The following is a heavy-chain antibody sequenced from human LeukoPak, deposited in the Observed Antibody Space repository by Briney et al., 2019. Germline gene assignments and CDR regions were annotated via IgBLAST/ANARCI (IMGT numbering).Heavy chain of an antibody. CDR1: GGSISSGDYY. Sequence: SQTLSLTCTVSGGSISSGDYYWSWIRQPPGKGLEWIGYIYYSGSTYYNPSLKSRVTISVDTSKNQFSLKLSSVTAADTAVYYCARALVYCSSTSCYTVDYWGQGTLVTVSS. J-gene: IGHJ4*02. CDR3: ARALVYCSSTSCYTVDY. V-gene: IGHV4-30-4*08. CDR2: IYYSGST. D-gene: IGHD2-2*02.